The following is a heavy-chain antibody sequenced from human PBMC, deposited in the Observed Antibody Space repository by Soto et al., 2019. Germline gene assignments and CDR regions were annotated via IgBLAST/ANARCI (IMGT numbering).Heavy chain of an antibody. Sequence: GASVKVSCKASGYTFTGYYMHWVRQAPGQGLEWMGWINPNSGGTNYAQKFQGWVTMTRDTSISTAYMELSRLRSDDTAVYYCAPSTTVAFYFDYWGQGTLVTVSS. D-gene: IGHD2-2*01. CDR1: GYTFTGYY. V-gene: IGHV1-2*04. J-gene: IGHJ4*02. CDR3: APSTTVAFYFDY. CDR2: INPNSGGT.